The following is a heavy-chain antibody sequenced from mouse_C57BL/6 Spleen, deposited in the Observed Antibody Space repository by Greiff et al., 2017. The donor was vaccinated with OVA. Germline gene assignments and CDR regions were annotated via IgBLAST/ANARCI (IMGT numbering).Heavy chain of an antibody. J-gene: IGHJ4*01. V-gene: IGHV1-55*01. CDR1: GYTFPSYW. D-gene: IGHD1-1*01. CDR2: IYPGSGST. CDR3: ASSYYGSSWYDAMDY. Sequence: VQLQQPGAELVKPGASVKLSCKASGYTFPSYWITWVKQRPGQGLEWIGVIYPGSGSTNYNEKFKSKATLTVDTSSSTAYMQLSSLTSEDTAVEYCASSYYGSSWYDAMDYWGQGTSVTVSS.